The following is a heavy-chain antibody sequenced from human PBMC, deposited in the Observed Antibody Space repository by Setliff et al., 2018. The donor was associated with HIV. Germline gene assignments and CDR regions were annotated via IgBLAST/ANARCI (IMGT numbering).Heavy chain of an antibody. Sequence: ASVKVSCKLSGYTLTELSRHWVRQAPGKGLEWMGGFDPEGGETIYAQKFQGRVTMTEDTSTDTAYMELSSLRSEDTAVYYCAFRSGFHVGLDAWGQGTLVTVSS. J-gene: IGHJ5*02. V-gene: IGHV1-24*01. D-gene: IGHD3-3*01. CDR1: GYTLTELS. CDR2: FDPEGGET. CDR3: AFRSGFHVGLDA.